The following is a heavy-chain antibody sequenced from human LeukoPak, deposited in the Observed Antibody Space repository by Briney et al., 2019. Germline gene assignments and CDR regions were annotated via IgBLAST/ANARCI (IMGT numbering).Heavy chain of an antibody. Sequence: GGSLRLSCAASGFTFSSYWMSWVRQAPGKGLEWVANIKQDGSEKYYVDSVKGRFTISRDNAKNSLYLQMNSLRAEDTAVYYCAREFTSRIAVADGAFDIWGQGTMVTVSS. D-gene: IGHD6-19*01. J-gene: IGHJ3*02. V-gene: IGHV3-7*01. CDR1: GFTFSSYW. CDR2: IKQDGSEK. CDR3: AREFTSRIAVADGAFDI.